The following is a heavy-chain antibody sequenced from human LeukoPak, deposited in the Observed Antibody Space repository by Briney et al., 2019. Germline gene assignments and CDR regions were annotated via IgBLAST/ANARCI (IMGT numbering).Heavy chain of an antibody. CDR3: ARDATPTQLWFRGSFDY. Sequence: GGSLRLSCAASGFTFSSHWMHWVRQAPGKGLEWVSYISSSSLSIYYADSVKGRFTISRDNARNSLYLQMNSLRAEDTAMYYCARDATPTQLWFRGSFDYWGLGALVTVAS. D-gene: IGHD5-18*01. CDR2: ISSSSLSI. V-gene: IGHV3-48*01. J-gene: IGHJ4*02. CDR1: GFTFSSHW.